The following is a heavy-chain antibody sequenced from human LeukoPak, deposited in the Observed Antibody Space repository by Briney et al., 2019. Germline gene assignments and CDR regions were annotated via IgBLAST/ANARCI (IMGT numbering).Heavy chain of an antibody. D-gene: IGHD3-10*01. CDR2: IFPRDSET. V-gene: IGHV5-51*01. J-gene: IGHJ3*02. CDR3: ARLISGNWGDAYDI. Sequence: GESLKISCKGSGYSFSNYWIAWMRQMPGKGLDWMGIIFPRDSETRVSPSFQGQVTISVDKSISTAYLQWSSLKASDTAMYYCARLISGNWGDAYDIWGQGTMVTVSS. CDR1: GYSFSNYW.